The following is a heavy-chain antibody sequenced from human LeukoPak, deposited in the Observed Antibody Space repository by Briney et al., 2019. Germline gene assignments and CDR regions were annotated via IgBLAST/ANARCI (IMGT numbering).Heavy chain of an antibody. CDR3: TTEPRWFDF. J-gene: IGHJ4*02. V-gene: IGHV3-30*02. CDR1: GFTVSINY. CDR2: TQSDEGYI. Sequence: PGGSLRLSCAASGFTVSINYMSWVRQAPSKGLEWVAFTQSDEGYINYADSVKGRFIISRDNSKNTLYLQMNSLRAEDTAIYYCTTEPRWFDFWGQGTLVTVSS.